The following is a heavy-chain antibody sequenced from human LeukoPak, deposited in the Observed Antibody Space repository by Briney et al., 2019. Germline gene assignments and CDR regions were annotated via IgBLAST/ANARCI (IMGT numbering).Heavy chain of an antibody. V-gene: IGHV3-23*01. CDR2: ITGSGAAT. Sequence: GGSLRLSCAASGFTFSNFAMSWVRQTPGKGLEWLSAITGSGAATYYADSVKGRFTISRDNSKNTLYLQMNSLRAEDSAIYYCAKDLTMVRGDPNWFDPWGQGTLVTVSS. CDR3: AKDLTMVRGDPNWFDP. CDR1: GFTFSNFA. J-gene: IGHJ5*02. D-gene: IGHD3-10*01.